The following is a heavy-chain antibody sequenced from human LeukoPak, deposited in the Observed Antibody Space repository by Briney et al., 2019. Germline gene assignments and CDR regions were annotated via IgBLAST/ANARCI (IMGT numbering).Heavy chain of an antibody. V-gene: IGHV3-23*01. CDR3: AKLAGISGWYVYYFDY. CDR1: GFTFGTHA. CDR2: MSGSGDTT. D-gene: IGHD6-19*01. Sequence: GGSLRLSCAASGFTFGTHAMTWVRQAPGTGLEWVSGMSGSGDTTYYADSVKGRFTISRDNSKNTLFLQMNSLRAEDTAVYYCAKLAGISGWYVYYFDYWGQGTLVTVS. J-gene: IGHJ4*02.